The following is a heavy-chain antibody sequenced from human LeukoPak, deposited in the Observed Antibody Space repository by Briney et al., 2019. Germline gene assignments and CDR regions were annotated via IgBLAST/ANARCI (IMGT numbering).Heavy chain of an antibody. CDR1: GFTFSSYA. J-gene: IGHJ4*02. V-gene: IGHV3-23*01. Sequence: GGSLRLSFAASGFTFSSYAMSWVRQAPGKGLEWVSTMTDGGGTTYYADSVKGRFTISRDNSKNTLYMQMNSLRAEDTAVYYCAKRTNFNSGSHDYWGQGTLVTVSS. CDR2: MTDGGGTT. CDR3: AKRTNFNSGSHDY. D-gene: IGHD3-10*01.